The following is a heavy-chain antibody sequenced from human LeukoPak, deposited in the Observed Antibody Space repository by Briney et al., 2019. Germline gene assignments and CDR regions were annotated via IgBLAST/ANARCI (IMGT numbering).Heavy chain of an antibody. CDR3: ATDYGDYEPIDY. V-gene: IGHV3-30*04. Sequence: GGSLRLSCTASGVTLSNYAMHWVRRPPGRGLEWVAVISFDGTNKYYGDSVEGRFSVSRGNSKNTLYLQMNSLRPDDTAMYYCATDYGDYEPIDYWGQGTLVTVSS. CDR1: GVTLSNYA. D-gene: IGHD4-17*01. J-gene: IGHJ4*02. CDR2: ISFDGTNK.